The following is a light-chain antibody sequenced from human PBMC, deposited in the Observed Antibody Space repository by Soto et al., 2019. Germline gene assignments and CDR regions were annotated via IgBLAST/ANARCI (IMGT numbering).Light chain of an antibody. V-gene: IGKV1-13*02. CDR2: DAS. J-gene: IGKJ4*01. CDR1: QGIGSA. CDR3: QQANSFPLT. Sequence: AIPLTQSPSSLSAYVGDRVTITCRTSQGIGSALAWYQQKPGKAPRLLIYDASSLQSGVPSRFSGSGSGTDFTLTISSLQPEDFATYYCQQANSFPLTFGGGTRVEIK.